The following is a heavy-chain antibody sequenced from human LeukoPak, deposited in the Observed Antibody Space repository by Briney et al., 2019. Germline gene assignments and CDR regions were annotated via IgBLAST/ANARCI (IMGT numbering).Heavy chain of an antibody. Sequence: SETLSLTCNVSGDSITDYYWSWIRQPPGKGLEWIGFIYHSGNTNYNPSLASRVTLSLDTSKTQLSLRLTAVTAADTAVYYCARIYGLYQEAMDVWGPGITVTVSS. CDR1: GDSITDYY. CDR2: IYHSGNT. J-gene: IGHJ6*02. D-gene: IGHD3-16*02. CDR3: ARIYGLYQEAMDV. V-gene: IGHV4-59*01.